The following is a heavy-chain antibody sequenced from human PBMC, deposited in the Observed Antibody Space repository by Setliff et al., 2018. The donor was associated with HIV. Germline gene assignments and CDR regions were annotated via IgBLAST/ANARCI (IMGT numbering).Heavy chain of an antibody. D-gene: IGHD3-3*01. CDR3: ARLRPTAFFDY. V-gene: IGHV1-46*01. J-gene: IGHJ4*02. Sequence: ASVKVSCKASGYTFSSYSLHWVRQAPGQGLEWMGVINPHGGSTNYAQKFQCRVTMTRDTSTSTVYMELSSLRSDDTAVYYCARLRPTAFFDYWGQGTLVTVSS. CDR2: INPHGGST. CDR1: GYTFSSYS.